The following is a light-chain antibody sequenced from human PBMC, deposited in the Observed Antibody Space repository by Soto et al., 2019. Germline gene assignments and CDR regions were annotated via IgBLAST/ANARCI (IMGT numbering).Light chain of an antibody. V-gene: IGKV1-6*01. CDR1: QGIRND. CDR3: LQDYNYPRT. Sequence: ANQMIQSPSSMSASVGDRVTITCRASQGIRNDLGWYQQKPGRAPKLLIYAASTLQSGVPSRFSGSGSGTDFTLTISSLQPEDFATYYCLQDYNYPRTFGQGTRVEIK. J-gene: IGKJ1*01. CDR2: AAS.